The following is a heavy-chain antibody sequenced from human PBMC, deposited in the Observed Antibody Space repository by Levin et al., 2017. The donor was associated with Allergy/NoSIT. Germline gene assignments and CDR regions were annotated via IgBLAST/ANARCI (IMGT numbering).Heavy chain of an antibody. J-gene: IGHJ5*02. CDR1: GFTFGDYA. V-gene: IGHV3-49*03. CDR3: TRSLSSSWYRGWFDP. Sequence: HPGGSLRLSCTASGFTFGDYAMSWFRQAPGKGLEWVGFIRSKAYGGTTEYAASVKGRFTISRDDSKSIAYLQMNSLKTEDTAVYYGTRSLSSSWYRGWFDPWGQGTLVTVCS. D-gene: IGHD6-13*01. CDR2: IRSKAYGGTT.